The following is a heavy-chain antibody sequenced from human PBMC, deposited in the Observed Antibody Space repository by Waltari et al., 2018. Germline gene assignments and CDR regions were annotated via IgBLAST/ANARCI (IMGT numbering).Heavy chain of an antibody. J-gene: IGHJ3*02. CDR3: ARLRHWPEGNAFDM. CDR1: GYTFRDYY. CDR2: IKPNSGGT. D-gene: IGHD3-3*02. V-gene: IGHV1-2*02. Sequence: QVQLVQSGAEVKKPGASVKVSCKDSGYTFRDYYVHWVRQAHGQGLEWMGWIKPNSGGTNYAQKFQGRVTMTRDTSSSTAYMDLSRLTSDDTAVYFCARLRHWPEGNAFDMWGQGTMVIVSS.